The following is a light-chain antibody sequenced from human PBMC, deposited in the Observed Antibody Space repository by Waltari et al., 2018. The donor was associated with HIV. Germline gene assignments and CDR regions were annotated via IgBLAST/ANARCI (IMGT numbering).Light chain of an antibody. CDR2: EVS. CDR1: SSDVGGYNL. V-gene: IGLV2-23*02. J-gene: IGLJ2*01. Sequence: QSALTQPASVSGSPGQSITISCTGTSSDVGGYNLVSWYQQHPGKAPKLMIYEVSKRPSVVSIRVSGSKSGNTASLTIAGLQAEDEADYYCCAYAGSTTDVIFGGGTKLTVL. CDR3: CAYAGSTTDVI.